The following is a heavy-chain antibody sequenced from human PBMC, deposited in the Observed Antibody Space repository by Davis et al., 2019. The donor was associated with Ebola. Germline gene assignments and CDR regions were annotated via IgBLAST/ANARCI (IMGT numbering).Heavy chain of an antibody. J-gene: IGHJ4*02. CDR1: GGTFSSYA. Sequence: SVKVSCKASGGTFSSYAISWVRQAPGQGLEWMGGIIPIFGTANYAQKFQGRVTITADKSTSTAYMELSSLRSEDTAVYYCACFYSNYVNYFDYWGQGTLVTVSS. CDR3: ACFYSNYVNYFDY. CDR2: IIPIFGTA. V-gene: IGHV1-69*06. D-gene: IGHD4-11*01.